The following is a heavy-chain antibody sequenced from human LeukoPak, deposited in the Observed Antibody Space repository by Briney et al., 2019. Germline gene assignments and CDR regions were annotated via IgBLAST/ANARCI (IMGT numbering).Heavy chain of an antibody. CDR1: GFTFSSYA. J-gene: IGHJ6*02. CDR2: ISGSGGST. Sequence: GGSLRLSCAASGFTFSSYAMSWVRQAPGKGLEWVSAISGSGGSTYYADSVKGRFTISRDNSKNTLYLQMNSLRAEDTAVYYCARYCSKHYGMDVWGQGTTVTVSS. D-gene: IGHD2-2*01. CDR3: ARYCSKHYGMDV. V-gene: IGHV3-23*01.